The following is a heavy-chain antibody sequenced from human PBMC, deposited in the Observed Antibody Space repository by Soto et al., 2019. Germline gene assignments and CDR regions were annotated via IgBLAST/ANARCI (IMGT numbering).Heavy chain of an antibody. J-gene: IGHJ6*02. CDR1: GGSINSGDFY. Sequence: QVQLQESGPGLVKPSQTLSLTCTVSGGSINSGDFYWSWIRQPPGKGLEWLGYIYYSGSAYYNPSLKSRTTISVDTSKNQFSLNLSSVTAADTAVYYCVRDSQLLWFGELPAGMDVWGQGTTVTVSS. D-gene: IGHD3-10*01. CDR2: IYYSGSA. V-gene: IGHV4-30-4*01. CDR3: VRDSQLLWFGELPAGMDV.